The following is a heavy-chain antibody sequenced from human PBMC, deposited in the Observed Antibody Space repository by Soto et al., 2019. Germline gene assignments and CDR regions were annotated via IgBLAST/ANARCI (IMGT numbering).Heavy chain of an antibody. V-gene: IGHV4-30-4*01. J-gene: IGHJ4*02. CDR1: GGSISTVDYW. D-gene: IGHD7-27*01. CDR3: ARGPSGDKVDS. Sequence: TLSLTCTVSGGSISTVDYWWSWIRQSPDMGLEWIGHIYDGGRTYNNPSLESRVTMSVDTSKSQLSLTLSSVSAADTAVYYCARGPSGDKVDSWGQGTLVTVS. CDR2: IYDGGRT.